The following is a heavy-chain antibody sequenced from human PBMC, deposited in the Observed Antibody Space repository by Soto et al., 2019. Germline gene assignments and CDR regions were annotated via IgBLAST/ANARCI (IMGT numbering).Heavy chain of an antibody. CDR2: ISGSGGST. V-gene: IGHV3-23*01. CDR1: GFTFSSYS. J-gene: IGHJ3*02. Sequence: GGSLRLSCAASGFTFSSYSMSWVRQAPGKGLEWVSAISGSGGSTYYADSVKGRFTISRDNAKNSLFLQMNSLRAEDSAVYYCVSRSFETWGRGTMVTVSS. CDR3: VSRSFET.